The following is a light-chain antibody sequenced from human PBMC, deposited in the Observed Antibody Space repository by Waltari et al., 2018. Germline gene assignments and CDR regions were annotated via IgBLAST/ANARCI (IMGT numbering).Light chain of an antibody. J-gene: IGKJ4*01. V-gene: IGKV3-15*01. CDR2: GAS. Sequence: EVVMTQSPGTLSVSPGDGATLSCRASQTISNNVAWHQQKPGQAPRLLIFGASTRATGIPARFSGSGSGTEFTLTISSLQSEDSAVYYCQQYNKWPLTFGGGTKVEI. CDR1: QTISNN. CDR3: QQYNKWPLT.